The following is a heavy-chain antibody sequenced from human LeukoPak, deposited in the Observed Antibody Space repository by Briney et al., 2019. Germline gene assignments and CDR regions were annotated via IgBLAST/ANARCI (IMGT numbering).Heavy chain of an antibody. CDR2: IYYSGST. CDR3: ARQNYDFWSGPYYCYYGMDV. Sequence: SETLSLTCTVSGGSISSSSYYWGWIRQPPGKGLEWIGSIYYSGSTYYNPSLKSRVTISVDTSKNQFSLKLSSVTAADTAVYYCARQNYDFWSGPYYCYYGMDVWGQGTTVTVSS. D-gene: IGHD3-3*01. V-gene: IGHV4-39*01. CDR1: GGSISSSSYY. J-gene: IGHJ6*02.